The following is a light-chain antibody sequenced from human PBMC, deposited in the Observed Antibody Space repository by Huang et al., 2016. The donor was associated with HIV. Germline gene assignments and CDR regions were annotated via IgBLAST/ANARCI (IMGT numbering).Light chain of an antibody. Sequence: DIVMTQTPLSLSVTPGQPASISCKSSQGLLYREKIYLYWYLQKPGQSPQLLFYELSNRFAGVPDRFSGSGSPTDFTLKISRVETEDVGVYYCMQGKQLPYTFGQGTRLEIK. V-gene: IGKV2-29*02. CDR1: QGLLYREKIY. CDR3: MQGKQLPYT. J-gene: IGKJ2*01. CDR2: ELS.